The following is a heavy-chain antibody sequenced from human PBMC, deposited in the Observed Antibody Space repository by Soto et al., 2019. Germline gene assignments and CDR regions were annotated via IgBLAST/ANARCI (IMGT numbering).Heavy chain of an antibody. J-gene: IGHJ6*02. CDR2: ITNSGGGT. CDR3: AISPGRTRVRMDV. D-gene: IGHD2-2*01. CDR1: GFTFSNYA. V-gene: IGHV3-23*01. Sequence: PGGSLRLSCAASGFTFSNYAMSWVRQAPEKGLEWVSGITNSGGGTYYADSVKGRFTISRDNSKNTLYLQMNSLRAEDTAVYYCAISPGRTRVRMDVWGQGTTVTVSS.